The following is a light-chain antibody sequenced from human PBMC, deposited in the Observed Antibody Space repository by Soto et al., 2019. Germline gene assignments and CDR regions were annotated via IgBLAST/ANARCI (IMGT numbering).Light chain of an antibody. Sequence: QSVQTQPASVSGSPGQSITVSCSGTSSDIGAHNFVSWYQQHPGKAPKLIIYEVINRPSGVSDRFSGSKSGNTASLTISGLQSEDEADYYCNSYTTSNNFVFGSGTKVTVL. V-gene: IGLV2-14*03. CDR1: SSDIGAHNF. CDR3: NSYTTSNNFV. J-gene: IGLJ1*01. CDR2: EVI.